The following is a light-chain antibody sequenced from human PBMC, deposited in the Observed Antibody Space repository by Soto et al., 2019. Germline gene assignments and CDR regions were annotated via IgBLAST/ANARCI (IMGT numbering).Light chain of an antibody. V-gene: IGLV2-14*01. CDR2: AVS. CDR3: CSYTSLSTVV. CDR1: SSGVGGYNH. Sequence: QSALTQPASVSRSPGQSITISCTGTSSGVGGYNHVSWYQHSPGKAPKLILFAVSDRPSGVSHRFTGSTSGNTASLTISGLQADDETDYYCCSYTSLSTVVFGGGTKLTVL. J-gene: IGLJ2*01.